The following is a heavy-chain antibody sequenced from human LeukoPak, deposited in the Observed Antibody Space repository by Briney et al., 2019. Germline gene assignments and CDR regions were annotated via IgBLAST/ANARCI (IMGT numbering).Heavy chain of an antibody. J-gene: IGHJ3*02. V-gene: IGHV3-7*01. CDR3: ARITWSLGAFDI. D-gene: IGHD3-16*01. Sequence: GGSLRLSCAASGFTFSSYWMSWVRQAPGKGLEWVANIKHDGSEKYYVDSVKGRFTISRDNAKSSPYLQTNNLRVEDTAVYYCARITWSLGAFDIWGQGTTVTVSS. CDR2: IKHDGSEK. CDR1: GFTFSSYW.